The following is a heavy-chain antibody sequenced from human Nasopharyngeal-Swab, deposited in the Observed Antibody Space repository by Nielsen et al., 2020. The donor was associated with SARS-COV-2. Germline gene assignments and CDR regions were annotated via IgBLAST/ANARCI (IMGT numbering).Heavy chain of an antibody. V-gene: IGHV3-48*03. CDR2: ISSTGSTI. Sequence: GESLKISCAASGFTFSAYDMNWVRQAPGKGLEWVSYISSTGSTINYADSVKGRVTISRDNAKNTVNLQMNSLRVEDTAIYYCAKDRDSGDDSDDYYHYYGMDVWGQGTTVTVSS. CDR1: GFTFSAYD. CDR3: AKDRDSGDDSDDYYHYYGMDV. J-gene: IGHJ6*02. D-gene: IGHD5-12*01.